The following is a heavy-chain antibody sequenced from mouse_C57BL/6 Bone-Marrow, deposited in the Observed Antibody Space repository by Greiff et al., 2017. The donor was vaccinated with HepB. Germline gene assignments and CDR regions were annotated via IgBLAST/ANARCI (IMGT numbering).Heavy chain of an antibody. D-gene: IGHD4-1*01. J-gene: IGHJ2*01. CDR3: ARTLGYFDY. Sequence: EVQLQQSGPELVKPGASVKISCKASGYTFTDYYMNWVKQSHGKSLEWIGDINPNNGGTSYNQKFKGKATLTVDKSSSTAYMELRSLTSEDSAAYYCARTLGYFDYWGQGTTLTVSS. V-gene: IGHV1-26*01. CDR1: GYTFTDYY. CDR2: INPNNGGT.